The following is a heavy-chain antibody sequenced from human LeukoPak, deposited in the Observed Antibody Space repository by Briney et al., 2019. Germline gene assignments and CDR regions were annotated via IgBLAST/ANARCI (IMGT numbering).Heavy chain of an antibody. CDR3: AVYYYDSSGYYTVFDY. CDR1: GGSISSSSFY. Sequence: SETLSLTCTVSGGSISSSSFYWGWIRQPPGKGLEWIGYIYYSGSTYYNPSLKSRVTLSVDTSKNQFSLKLSSVTAADTAVYYCAVYYYDSSGYYTVFDYWGQGTLVTVSS. D-gene: IGHD3-22*01. V-gene: IGHV4-39*01. J-gene: IGHJ4*02. CDR2: IYYSGST.